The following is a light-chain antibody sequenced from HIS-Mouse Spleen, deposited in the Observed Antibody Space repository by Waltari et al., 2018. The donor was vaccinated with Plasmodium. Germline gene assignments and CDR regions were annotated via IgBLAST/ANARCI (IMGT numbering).Light chain of an antibody. V-gene: IGLV1-51*01. CDR3: GTWDSSLSAGV. J-gene: IGLJ3*02. CDR2: DNK. CDR1: SSNIGNNY. Sequence: QSVLTQPPSVSAAPGQKVTISCSGSSSNIGNNYVSWYQQLPGTAPQLLIYDNKKRPSGLTDRVAGSTSGTSATLGITGLQTGDEADYYCGTWDSSLSAGVFGGGTKLTVL.